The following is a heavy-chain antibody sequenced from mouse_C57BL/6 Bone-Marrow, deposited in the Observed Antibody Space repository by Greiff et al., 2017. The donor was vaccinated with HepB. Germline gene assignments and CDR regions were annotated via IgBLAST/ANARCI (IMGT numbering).Heavy chain of an antibody. CDR2: SRNKANDYTT. Sequence: EVQGVESGGGLVQSGRSLRLSCATSGFTFSDFYMEWVRQAPGKGLEWIAASRNKANDYTTEYSASVKGRFIVSRDTSQSILYLQMNALRAEDTAIYYCARDAGGGYFSYWYFDVWGTGTTVTVSS. J-gene: IGHJ1*03. CDR3: ARDAGGGYFSYWYFDV. V-gene: IGHV7-1*01. D-gene: IGHD2-3*01. CDR1: GFTFSDFY.